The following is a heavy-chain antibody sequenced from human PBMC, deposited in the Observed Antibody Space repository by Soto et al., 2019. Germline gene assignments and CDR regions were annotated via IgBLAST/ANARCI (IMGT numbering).Heavy chain of an antibody. CDR1: GGSISSYY. J-gene: IGHJ3*02. V-gene: IGHV4-59*08. CDR2: TDYSGST. Sequence: SETLSLTCTVSGGSISSYYWSWIRQPPGKGLEWIGYTDYSGSTNYNPSLKSRVTISIDTSKNQFSLKLSSVTAADTAGYYCARRVRNYDILTGYYGDAFDIWGQGTMVTVSS. CDR3: ARRVRNYDILTGYYGDAFDI. D-gene: IGHD3-9*01.